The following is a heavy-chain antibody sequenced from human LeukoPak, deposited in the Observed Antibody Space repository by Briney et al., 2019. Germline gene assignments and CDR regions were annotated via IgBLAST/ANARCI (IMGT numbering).Heavy chain of an antibody. V-gene: IGHV4-59*01. CDR2: ISYSGNT. D-gene: IGHD7-27*01. Sequence: SETLSLTCTVSGGSISSYYWSWIRQPPGKGLEWIGYISYSGNTNYNPSLESRVTILADTSKNQFSLKMSSVTAADTAVYFCARLRNWAWDFDSWGQGTLVTVSS. CDR3: ARLRNWAWDFDS. J-gene: IGHJ4*02. CDR1: GGSISSYY.